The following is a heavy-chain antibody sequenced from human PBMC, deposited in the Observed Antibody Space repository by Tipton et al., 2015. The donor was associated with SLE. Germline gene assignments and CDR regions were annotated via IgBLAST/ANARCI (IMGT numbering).Heavy chain of an antibody. CDR3: ARNTVTTYYYYYYMDV. Sequence: SLRLSCAASGFTFSSYAMHWVRQAPGKGLEWVAVLSYDGSNKYYADSVKGRFTISRDNSKNTLYLQMNSLRAEDTAVYYCARNTVTTYYYYYYMDVWGKGTTVTVSS. CDR1: GFTFSSYA. D-gene: IGHD4-11*01. V-gene: IGHV3-30-3*01. CDR2: LSYDGSNK. J-gene: IGHJ6*03.